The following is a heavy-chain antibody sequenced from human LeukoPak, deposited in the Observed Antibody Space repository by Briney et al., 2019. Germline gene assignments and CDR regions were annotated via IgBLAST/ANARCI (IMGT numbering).Heavy chain of an antibody. J-gene: IGHJ4*01. V-gene: IGHV4/OR15-8*01. CDR1: GDSINNHDW. Sequence: SETLPLICGISGDSINNHDWWSWVRQPPGKGLEWIAEIHDGGTPNYNPSLKSRVTISVDKFKTQFSLNLNSVTAADTAVYYCVANGYYCLDQWGHGTLVTVSP. CDR3: VANGYYCLDQ. D-gene: IGHD5-18*01. CDR2: IHDGGTP.